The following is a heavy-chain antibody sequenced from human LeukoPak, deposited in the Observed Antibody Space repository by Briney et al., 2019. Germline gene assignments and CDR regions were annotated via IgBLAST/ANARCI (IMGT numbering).Heavy chain of an antibody. D-gene: IGHD3-22*01. Sequence: PSETLSLTCTVSGGSISSSSYYWSWIRQPPGKGLEWIGYIYYSGSTYYNPSLKSRVAISVDTSKNQFSLKLSSVTAADTAVYYCARGIWYDSSGYDYWGQGTLVTVSS. CDR3: ARGIWYDSSGYDY. J-gene: IGHJ4*02. V-gene: IGHV4-30-4*01. CDR1: GGSISSSSYY. CDR2: IYYSGST.